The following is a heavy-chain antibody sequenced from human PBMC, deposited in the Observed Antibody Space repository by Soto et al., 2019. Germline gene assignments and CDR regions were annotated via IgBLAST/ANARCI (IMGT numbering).Heavy chain of an antibody. V-gene: IGHV3-7*01. CDR2: IKQDGSEK. CDR1: GFTFSTYW. Sequence: GGSLRLSCAASGFTFSTYWMTWVRQAPGKGLEWVANIKQDGSEKNYVDSVKGRFTISRDNAKNSLYLQMNSLRAEDTAVYYCAREADYVNWFDPWGQGTLVTVSS. CDR3: AREADYVNWFDP. D-gene: IGHD4-17*01. J-gene: IGHJ5*02.